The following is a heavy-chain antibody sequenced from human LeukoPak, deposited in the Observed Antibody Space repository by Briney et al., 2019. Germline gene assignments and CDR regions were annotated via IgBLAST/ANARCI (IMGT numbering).Heavy chain of an antibody. V-gene: IGHV1-69*06. J-gene: IGHJ5*02. CDR1: GYTFTSYY. CDR2: IIPIFGTA. CDR3: ARTTTVRDNWFDP. D-gene: IGHD4-17*01. Sequence: ASVKVSCKASGYTFTSYYMHWVRQAPGQGLEWMGGIIPIFGTANYAQKFQGRVTITADKSTSTAYMELSSLRSEDTAVYYCARTTTVRDNWFDPWGQGTLVTVSS.